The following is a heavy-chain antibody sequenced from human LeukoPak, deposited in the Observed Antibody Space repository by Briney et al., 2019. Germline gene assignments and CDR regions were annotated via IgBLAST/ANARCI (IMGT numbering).Heavy chain of an antibody. CDR3: AKGLEWVPAAMSLSNYGMDV. CDR2: LSYDGSNK. D-gene: IGHD2-2*01. Sequence: GGSLRLSCAASGITFSSYGMHWVRQAPGKGLEWVAVLSYDGSNKYYADSVKGRFTISRDNSKNTLYLQMNSLRAEDTAVYYCAKGLEWVPAAMSLSNYGMDVWGQGTTVTVSS. CDR1: GITFSSYG. V-gene: IGHV3-30*18. J-gene: IGHJ6*02.